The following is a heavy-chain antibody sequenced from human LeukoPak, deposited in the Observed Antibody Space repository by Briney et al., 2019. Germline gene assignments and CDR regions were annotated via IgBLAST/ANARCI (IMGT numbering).Heavy chain of an antibody. CDR2: IFPSGGEI. D-gene: IGHD2-8*02. CDR1: GFTFSTFA. V-gene: IGHV3-23*01. Sequence: GGSLRLSCAASGFTFSTFAMIWVRQPPGKGLEWVSSIFPSGGEIHYADSVRGRLTISRDNSKSTLSLHMNSLRAEDTAIYYCATYRQVLLPFESWGQGTLVTVSA. CDR3: ATYRQVLLPFES. J-gene: IGHJ4*02.